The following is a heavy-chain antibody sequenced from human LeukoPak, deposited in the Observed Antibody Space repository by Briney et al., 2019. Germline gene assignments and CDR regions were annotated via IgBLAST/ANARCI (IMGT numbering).Heavy chain of an antibody. CDR1: GYTFTGYY. D-gene: IGHD3-9*01. CDR3: ARQAVYCSSTSCSYGYYDILTGYYMY. J-gene: IGHJ4*02. Sequence: ASVKVSCKASGYTFTGYYMHWVRQAPGQGLEWMGWINPNSGGTNYAQKFQGRVTMTRDTSISTAYMELSRLRSDDTAVYYCARQAVYCSSTSCSYGYYDILTGYYMYWGQGTLVTVSS. CDR2: INPNSGGT. V-gene: IGHV1-2*02.